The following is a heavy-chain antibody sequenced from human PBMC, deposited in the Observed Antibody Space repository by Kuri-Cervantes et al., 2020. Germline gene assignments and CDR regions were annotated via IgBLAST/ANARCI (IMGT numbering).Heavy chain of an antibody. Sequence: GESLKISCAASGFTFSSSDMNWVHQAPGKGLEWVLGVSWNGSRTHYADSAKGRFTISRDNSKNTLYLQMNSLRAEDTAVYYCAKDGSGAGLDYWGQGTLVTVSS. CDR2: VSWNGSRT. J-gene: IGHJ4*02. D-gene: IGHD3-10*01. CDR3: AKDGSGAGLDY. CDR1: GFTFSSSD. V-gene: IGHV3-35*01.